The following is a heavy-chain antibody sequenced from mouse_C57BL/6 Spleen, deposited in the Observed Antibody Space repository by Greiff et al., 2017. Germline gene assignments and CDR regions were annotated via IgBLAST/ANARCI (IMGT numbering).Heavy chain of an antibody. D-gene: IGHD1-1*01. CDR1: GYTFTDSE. CDR2: IDPETGGT. V-gene: IGHV1-15*01. CDR3: TGGSSYSYAMDY. Sequence: VKLMESGAELVRPGASVTLSCKASGYTFTDSEMHWVKQTPVHGLELIGAIDPETGGTAYNQKFKGKAILTADKSSSTACIELRSLTSEDSAVYYCTGGSSYSYAMDYWGQGTSVTVAS. J-gene: IGHJ4*01.